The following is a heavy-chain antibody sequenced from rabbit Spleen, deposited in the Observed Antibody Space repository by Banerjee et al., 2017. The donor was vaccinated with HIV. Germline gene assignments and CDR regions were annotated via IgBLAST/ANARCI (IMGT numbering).Heavy chain of an antibody. J-gene: IGHJ4*01. V-gene: IGHV1S7*01. CDR2: IDPVFGIT. CDR1: GFTLSSYY. Sequence: QLKESGGGLVQPGGSLKLSCKASGFTLSSYYMNWVRQAPGKGLEWIGYIDPVFGITYYANWVNGRFSISRENAQNTVFLQMTILTAADTATYFCARDGTGGSYFALWGPGTLVTVS. D-gene: IGHD8-1*01. CDR3: ARDGTGGSYFAL.